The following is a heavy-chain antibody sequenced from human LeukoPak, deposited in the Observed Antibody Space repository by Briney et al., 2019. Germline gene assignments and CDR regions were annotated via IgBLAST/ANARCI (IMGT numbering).Heavy chain of an antibody. J-gene: IGHJ4*02. CDR3: GDFDY. CDR2: INHSGST. Sequence: SETLSLTCAVYGGSFSAYYWSWIRQPPGKGLEWIGEINHSGSTNYNPSLKSRVTISVDTSKNQFSLKLSSVTAADTAVYYCGDFDYWGQGTLVTVSS. CDR1: GGSFSAYY. V-gene: IGHV4-34*01.